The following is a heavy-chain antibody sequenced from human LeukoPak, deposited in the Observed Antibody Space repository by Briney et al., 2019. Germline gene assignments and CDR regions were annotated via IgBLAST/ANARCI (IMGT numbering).Heavy chain of an antibody. CDR1: GFTFDDYG. CDR3: AKKVAAAGWGVNWFDP. V-gene: IGHV3-20*04. Sequence: GGSLRLSCAASGFTFDDYGMSWVRQAPGKGLEWVSGINWNGGSTGYADSVKGRFTISRDNAKNSLYLQMNSLRAEDTAVYYCAKKVAAAGWGVNWFDPWGQGTLVTVSS. J-gene: IGHJ5*02. D-gene: IGHD6-13*01. CDR2: INWNGGST.